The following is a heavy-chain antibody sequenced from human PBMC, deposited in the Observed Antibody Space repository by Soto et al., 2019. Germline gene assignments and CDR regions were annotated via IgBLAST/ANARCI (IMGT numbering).Heavy chain of an antibody. J-gene: IGHJ5*02. Sequence: QLLESGGGLAHQGESLTLSCAASEDSFDNSAMTWVRPAPGKGLEWVSTTPNTGGTTHYADSVQGRFTVSRDNFRNPLYLLMNSLRAEDTAVYYCAKLRRGATGTEGFHPWGQATLVTVSS. CDR2: TPNTGGTT. CDR1: EDSFDNSA. CDR3: AKLRRGATGTEGFHP. D-gene: IGHD1-1*01. V-gene: IGHV3-23*01.